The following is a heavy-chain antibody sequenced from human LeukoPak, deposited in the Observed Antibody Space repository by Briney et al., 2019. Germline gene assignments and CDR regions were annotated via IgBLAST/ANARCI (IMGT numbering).Heavy chain of an antibody. D-gene: IGHD6-19*01. Sequence: SVKVSCKASGGTFSSYAISWVRQAPGQGLEWMGGIIPIFGTANYAQRFQGRVTITADESTSTAYMELSSLRSEDTAVYYCAREAVAGTRTPDYWGQGTLVTVFS. CDR3: AREAVAGTRTPDY. CDR2: IIPIFGTA. V-gene: IGHV1-69*13. CDR1: GGTFSSYA. J-gene: IGHJ4*02.